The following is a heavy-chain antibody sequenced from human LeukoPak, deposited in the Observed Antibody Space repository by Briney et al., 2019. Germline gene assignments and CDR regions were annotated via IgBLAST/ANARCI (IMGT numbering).Heavy chain of an antibody. D-gene: IGHD6-19*01. CDR1: GYTLTGYY. CDR2: MNPNSGGT. CDR3: ARSAGSSSVCDY. V-gene: IGHV1-2*02. Sequence: ASVKVSCKASGYTLTGYYMHWVRQAPGQAPEWMGWMNPNSGGTTYSQKFQGRVTMTRDTSISTACMELSRLTSDDTAVYYCARSAGSSSVCDYWGQGSLVTVSS. J-gene: IGHJ4*02.